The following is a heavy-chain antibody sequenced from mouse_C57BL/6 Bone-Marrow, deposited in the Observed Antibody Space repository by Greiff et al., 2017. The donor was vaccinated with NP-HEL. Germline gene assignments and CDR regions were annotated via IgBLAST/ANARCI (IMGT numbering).Heavy chain of an antibody. Sequence: QVQLKESGPGLVAPSQSLSITCTVSGFSLTSYGVHWVRQPPGKGLEWLVVIWSDGSTTYNSALKSRLSISKDNSKSQVFLKMNSLQTDDTAMYYCASPRQLRLLWAMDYWGQGTSVTVSS. J-gene: IGHJ4*01. CDR2: IWSDGST. D-gene: IGHD3-2*02. CDR3: ASPRQLRLLWAMDY. CDR1: GFSLTSYG. V-gene: IGHV2-6*03.